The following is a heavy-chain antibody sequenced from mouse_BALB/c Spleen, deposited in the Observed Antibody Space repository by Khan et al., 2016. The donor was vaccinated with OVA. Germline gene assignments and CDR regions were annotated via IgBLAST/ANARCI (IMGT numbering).Heavy chain of an antibody. CDR2: IRSGSSSI. CDR3: ARDSNFDY. V-gene: IGHV5-17*02. Sequence: EVMLVESGGGLVQPGGSRKLSCAASGFTFSRVGMHWVRQAQEKGMEWVAYIRSGSSSIYYADTLKGRITISRDNHKNPLFLQMTRLRTADTAMYYCARDSNFDYWGAGTTLTVSS. CDR1: GFTFSRVG. J-gene: IGHJ2*01.